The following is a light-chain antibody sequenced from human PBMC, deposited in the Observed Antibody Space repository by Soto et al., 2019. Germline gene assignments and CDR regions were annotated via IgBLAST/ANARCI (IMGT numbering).Light chain of an antibody. CDR3: QQYSQWPLYT. V-gene: IGKV3-15*01. CDR1: QSVNSD. J-gene: IGKJ2*01. Sequence: EIVLTQSPGTLSLSPGQRVTLSCRASQSVNSDLAWYQQTPGQAPRPLIYDASTRAAGVPARFSGSGSGTEFTLTISSLQSEDFALYYCQQYSQWPLYTFGQGTKVDIK. CDR2: DAS.